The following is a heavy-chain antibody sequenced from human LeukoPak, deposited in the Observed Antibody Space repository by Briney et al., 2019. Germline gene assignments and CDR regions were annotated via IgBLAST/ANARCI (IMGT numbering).Heavy chain of an antibody. V-gene: IGHV3-53*01. CDR2: IYSGGST. Sequence: PGGSLRLSCAASGFTVSSNYMSWVRPAPGKGREWVSVIYSGGSTYYADSVKGRFTITRDNSKNTLYLQMNSLRAEDTAVYYCASKAATGPDYWGQGTLVTVSS. J-gene: IGHJ4*02. D-gene: IGHD2-15*01. CDR3: ASKAATGPDY. CDR1: GFTVSSNY.